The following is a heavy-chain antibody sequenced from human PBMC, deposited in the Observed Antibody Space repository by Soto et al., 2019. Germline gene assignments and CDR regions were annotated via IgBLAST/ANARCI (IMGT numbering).Heavy chain of an antibody. CDR2: INNDGSST. Sequence: GGSLRLSCAASGFTFSSYWMHWVRQAPGKGLVWVSHINNDGSSTTYADSVKGRFTISRDNSKNTVYLQMNSLRAEDTAVYYCARDHHRYSGYDYVDYWGQGTLVTVSS. CDR3: ARDHHRYSGYDYVDY. J-gene: IGHJ4*02. D-gene: IGHD5-12*01. V-gene: IGHV3-74*01. CDR1: GFTFSSYW.